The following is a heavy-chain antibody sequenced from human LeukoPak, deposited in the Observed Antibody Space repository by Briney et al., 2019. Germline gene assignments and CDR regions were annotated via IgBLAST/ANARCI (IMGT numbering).Heavy chain of an antibody. J-gene: IGHJ2*01. CDR1: GGSFSIYY. CDR2: IYYSGST. D-gene: IGHD2-15*01. CDR3: ARGGFSGGILRYFDL. V-gene: IGHV4-59*01. Sequence: KPSETLSLTRTVSGGSFSIYYWSWIRQPPGRGLEWIGYIYYSGSTNYNPSLKSRVTILVDTSKNQFSLKLSSVTAADTAVYYCARGGFSGGILRYFDLWGRGTLVTVSS.